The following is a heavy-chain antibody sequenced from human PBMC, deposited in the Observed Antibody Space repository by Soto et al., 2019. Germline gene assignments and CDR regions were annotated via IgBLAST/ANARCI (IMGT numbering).Heavy chain of an antibody. Sequence: PSETLSLTCTVAGGSISGYYWSWVRQPAGKGLEWVGRICSDGTTNYSPSLKSRVTMSLDTSKDQFSLHLNSVTAAETAVYYCSRVGCSNSKCYTRGMDVWGQVTTVTV. D-gene: IGHD2-2*01. J-gene: IGHJ6*02. CDR2: ICSDGTT. V-gene: IGHV4-4*07. CDR3: SRVGCSNSKCYTRGMDV. CDR1: GGSISGYY.